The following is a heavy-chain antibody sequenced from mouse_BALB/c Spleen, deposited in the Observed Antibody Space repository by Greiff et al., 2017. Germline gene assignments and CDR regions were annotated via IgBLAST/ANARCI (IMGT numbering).Heavy chain of an antibody. Sequence: VQLQQPGAELVKPGASVKLSCKASGYTFTSYYMYWVKQRPGQGLEWIGGINPSNGGTNFNEKFKSKATLTVDKSSSTAYMQLSSLTSEDSAVYYCTIITTVVARYFDVWGAGTTVTVSS. V-gene: IGHV1S16*01. D-gene: IGHD1-1*01. CDR2: INPSNGGT. CDR3: TIITTVVARYFDV. CDR1: GYTFTSYY. J-gene: IGHJ1*01.